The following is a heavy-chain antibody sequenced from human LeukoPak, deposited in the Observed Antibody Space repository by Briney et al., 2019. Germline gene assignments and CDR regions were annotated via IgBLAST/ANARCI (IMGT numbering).Heavy chain of an antibody. CDR1: GFSFSSYG. Sequence: GRSLRLSCATSGFSFSSYGMHWVRKAPGKGLEWVATMWSDGVNEYFADSVQGRFTISRDNFKNMMYLQMNSLRAEDTAVYYCAREGCGGDCPSDYYYMDVWGKGTTVTVSS. J-gene: IGHJ6*03. D-gene: IGHD2-21*02. V-gene: IGHV3-33*01. CDR3: AREGCGGDCPSDYYYMDV. CDR2: MWSDGVNE.